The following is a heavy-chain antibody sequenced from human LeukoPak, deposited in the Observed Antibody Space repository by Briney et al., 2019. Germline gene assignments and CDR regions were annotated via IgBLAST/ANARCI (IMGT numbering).Heavy chain of an antibody. Sequence: SETLSLTCTVSGGSISSYYWSWIRQPPGKGLEWIGNIYYSGSTNYSPSLKSRVTISVDTSKNQFSLKLSSMTAADTAMYYCARYDVWGTYRAFDYWGQGTLVTVSS. CDR1: GGSISSYY. CDR3: ARYDVWGTYRAFDY. J-gene: IGHJ4*02. V-gene: IGHV4-59*08. D-gene: IGHD3-16*02. CDR2: IYYSGST.